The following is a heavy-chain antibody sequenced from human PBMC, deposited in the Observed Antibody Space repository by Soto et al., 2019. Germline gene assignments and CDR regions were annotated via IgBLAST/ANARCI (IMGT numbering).Heavy chain of an antibody. CDR1: GLTFSTYW. CDR2: INSDGSGT. Sequence: HGGSLRLSCSASGLTFSTYWMHWVRQAQGKGLVWVSRINSDGSGTSYADSVRGRFTISRDNAKNTLYLQMNSLRAEDTAVYYCAGSSGSNWFDPWGQGTLVTVSS. CDR3: AGSSGSNWFDP. D-gene: IGHD3-22*01. J-gene: IGHJ5*02. V-gene: IGHV3-74*01.